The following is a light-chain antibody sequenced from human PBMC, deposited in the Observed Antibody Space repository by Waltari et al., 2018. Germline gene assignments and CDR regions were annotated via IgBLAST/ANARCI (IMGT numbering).Light chain of an antibody. J-gene: IGKJ2*01. Sequence: EIVLTQSPGTLSVSPGERATLSCRASQSVSSSYLAWYQQKPGQPPRLLIYAASSRATGIPDRFSGSGSGTDFTLTIGRLEPEDFAVYYCQQYGSSVYTFGQGTKLEIK. CDR1: QSVSSSY. CDR2: AAS. CDR3: QQYGSSVYT. V-gene: IGKV3-20*01.